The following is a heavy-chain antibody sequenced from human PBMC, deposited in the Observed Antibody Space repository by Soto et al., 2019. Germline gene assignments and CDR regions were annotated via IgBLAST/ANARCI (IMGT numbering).Heavy chain of an antibody. D-gene: IGHD6-19*01. Sequence: QVQLVQSGAEVKKPGTSVKVSCKASGYTFTSYGISWVRQAPGQGLEWMGWISGYNDNTNYAQNIQGRVTMTTETSTSTAYMELRSLRSDDTAVYYCARDLLPPAVAGPGYLDVWGKGTTVTVSS. CDR1: GYTFTSYG. CDR3: ARDLLPPAVAGPGYLDV. V-gene: IGHV1-18*01. CDR2: ISGYNDNT. J-gene: IGHJ6*03.